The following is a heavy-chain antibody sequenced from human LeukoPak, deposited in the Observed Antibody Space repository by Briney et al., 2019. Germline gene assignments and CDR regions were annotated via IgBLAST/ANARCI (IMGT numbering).Heavy chain of an antibody. Sequence: KFSETLSLTCTVSGGSISSYYWSWIRQPPGKGLEWIGYIYYSGSTNYNPSLKSRVTISVDTSKNQFSLKLSSVTAADTAVYYCARWGLGGYYDSSGYLDYWGQGTLVTVSS. CDR2: IYYSGST. D-gene: IGHD3-22*01. CDR3: ARWGLGGYYDSSGYLDY. CDR1: GGSISSYY. V-gene: IGHV4-59*12. J-gene: IGHJ4*02.